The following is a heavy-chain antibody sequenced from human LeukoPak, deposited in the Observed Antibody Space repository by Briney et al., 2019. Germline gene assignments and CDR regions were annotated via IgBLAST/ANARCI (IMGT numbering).Heavy chain of an antibody. CDR3: AKDLLEYCSSTSCSRGDYYYMDV. V-gene: IGHV3-23*01. J-gene: IGHJ6*03. D-gene: IGHD2-2*01. CDR2: ISGSGGST. CDR1: GFTVSSNY. Sequence: GGSLRLSCAASGFTVSSNYMSWVRQAPGKGLEWVSAISGSGGSTYYADSVKGRFTISRDNSKNTLYLQMNSLRAEDTAVYYCAKDLLEYCSSTSCSRGDYYYMDVWGKGTTVTVSS.